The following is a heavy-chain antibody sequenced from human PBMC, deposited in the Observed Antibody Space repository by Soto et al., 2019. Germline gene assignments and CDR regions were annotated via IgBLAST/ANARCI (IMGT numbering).Heavy chain of an antibody. CDR1: GFTFGDYA. CDR2: IRSKASGGTT. J-gene: IGHJ4*02. V-gene: IGHV3-49*03. Sequence: GGSLRLSCTASGFTFGDYAMSWFRQPPGKGLGWLGFIRSKASGGTTEYAASVKGRFTISRDDSKSIAYLQMSSLKTEDTAVYYCTREFSGRSPVYWGQGTLVTVS. D-gene: IGHD1-26*01. CDR3: TREFSGRSPVY.